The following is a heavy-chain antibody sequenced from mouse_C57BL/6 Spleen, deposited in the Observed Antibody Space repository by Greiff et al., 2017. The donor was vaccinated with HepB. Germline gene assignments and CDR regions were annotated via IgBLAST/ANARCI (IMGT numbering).Heavy chain of an antibody. CDR3: ARVDGSSSYYFDY. CDR2: INPYNGGT. V-gene: IGHV1-19*01. Sequence: EVQLQQSGPVLVKPGASVKMSCKASGYTFTDYYMNWVKQSHGKSLEWIGVINPYNGGTSYNQKFKGKATLTVDKSSSTAYMELNSLTSEDSAVYYCARVDGSSSYYFDYWGQGTTLTVSS. CDR1: GYTFTDYY. J-gene: IGHJ2*01. D-gene: IGHD1-1*01.